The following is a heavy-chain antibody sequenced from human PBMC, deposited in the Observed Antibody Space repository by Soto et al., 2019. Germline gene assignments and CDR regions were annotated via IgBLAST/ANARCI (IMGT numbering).Heavy chain of an antibody. Sequence: QVQLQQWGAGLLKPSETLSLTCAVYGGSFSGYYWSWIRQPPGQGLEWIGEINHSGSTNYNPSLKSRVTISVDTSKNQFSLKLSSVTAADTAVYYCARVQRRSNLPDYWGQGTLVTVSS. J-gene: IGHJ4*02. D-gene: IGHD4-4*01. CDR1: GGSFSGYY. CDR2: INHSGST. CDR3: ARVQRRSNLPDY. V-gene: IGHV4-34*01.